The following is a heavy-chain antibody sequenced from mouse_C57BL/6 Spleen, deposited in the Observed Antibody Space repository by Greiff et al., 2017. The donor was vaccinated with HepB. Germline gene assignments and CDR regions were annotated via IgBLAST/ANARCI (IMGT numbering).Heavy chain of an antibody. CDR3: ARGENYSNSYYFDY. CDR2: IYPRSGNT. Sequence: VKLMESGAELARPGASVKLSCKASGYTFTSYGISWVKQRTGQGLEWIGEIYPRSGNTYYNEKFKGKATLTADKSSSTAYMELRSLTSEDSAVYFCARGENYSNSYYFDYWGQGTTLTVSS. J-gene: IGHJ2*01. V-gene: IGHV1-81*01. D-gene: IGHD2-5*01. CDR1: GYTFTSYG.